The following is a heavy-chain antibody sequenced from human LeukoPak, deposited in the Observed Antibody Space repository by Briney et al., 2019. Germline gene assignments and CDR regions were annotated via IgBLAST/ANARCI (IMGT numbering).Heavy chain of an antibody. CDR1: GFTFSSYA. D-gene: IGHD6-19*01. J-gene: IGHJ4*02. CDR3: VKGGSSGWYWVFDY. Sequence: GESLRLSCSASGFTFSSYAMHWVRQAPGKGLEYVSAISSNGGSTYYADSVKGRFTISRDNSKNTLYLQMSSLRAEDMAAYYCVKGGSSGWYWVFDYWGQGTLVTVS. CDR2: ISSNGGST. V-gene: IGHV3-64D*09.